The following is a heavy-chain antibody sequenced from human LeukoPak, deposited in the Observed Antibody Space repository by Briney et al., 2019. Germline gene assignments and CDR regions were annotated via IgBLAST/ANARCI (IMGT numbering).Heavy chain of an antibody. CDR2: IYTSGST. D-gene: IGHD2-15*01. CDR1: GGSISSYY. J-gene: IGHJ3*02. V-gene: IGHV4-4*07. Sequence: PSETLSLTCTVSGGSISSYYWSWIRQPAGKGLEWIGRIYTSGSTNYNPSLKSRVTMSVDTSKNQFSLKLSSVTAADTAVYYCAREPPRRNIVVVVAATVEAFDIWAQGTMVTVSS. CDR3: AREPPRRNIVVVVAATVEAFDI.